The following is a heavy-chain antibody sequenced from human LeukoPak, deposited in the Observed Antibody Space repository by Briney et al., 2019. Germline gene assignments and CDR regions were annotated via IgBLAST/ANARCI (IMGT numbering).Heavy chain of an antibody. CDR3: AKGISPSSSWTFDY. CDR2: LSGSGLSK. J-gene: IGHJ4*02. Sequence: GGSLRLSCAASGFTFSSYAMNWVRQAPGKWLQWVSALSGSGLSKYYADSVKGRFTISRDNSKNTLYLQMNSLRAEDTAIYYCAKGISPSSSWTFDYWGQGTLVTVSS. D-gene: IGHD6-13*01. CDR1: GFTFSSYA. V-gene: IGHV3-23*01.